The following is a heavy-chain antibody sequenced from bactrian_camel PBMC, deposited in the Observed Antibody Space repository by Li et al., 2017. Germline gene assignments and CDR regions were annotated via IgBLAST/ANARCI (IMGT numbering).Heavy chain of an antibody. CDR2: IYTGGGST. V-gene: IGHV3S29*01. J-gene: IGHJ4*01. Sequence: QLVESGGSSVQAGETLRLSCTASGFTFNYYYMSWVRQAPGKRLEWVSTIYTGGGSTYYADSVKGRFTISNDNAKNTLYLQMNSLKPEDTAVYYCAADQQFYSDKDYWGQGTQVTVS. CDR3: AADQQFYSDKDY. D-gene: IGHD2*01. CDR1: GFTFNYYY.